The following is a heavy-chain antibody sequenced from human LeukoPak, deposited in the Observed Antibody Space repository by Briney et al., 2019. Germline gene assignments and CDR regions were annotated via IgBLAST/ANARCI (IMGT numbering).Heavy chain of an antibody. D-gene: IGHD2-15*01. CDR2: INPSSGGT. CDR3: ARGYCSGGSCYSVENWFDP. J-gene: IGHJ5*02. Sequence: ASVKVSCKASGYTFTKYYMFWVRQAPGQGLEWMGRINPSSGGTDYAQKFQGRVTMTRDTSVSTAYMELSRLRSDDTAMYYCARGYCSGGSCYSVENWFDPWGQGTLVTVSS. V-gene: IGHV1-2*06. CDR1: GYTFTKYY.